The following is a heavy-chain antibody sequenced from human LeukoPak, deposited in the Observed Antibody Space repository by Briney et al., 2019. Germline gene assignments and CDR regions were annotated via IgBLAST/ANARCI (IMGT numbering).Heavy chain of an antibody. CDR2: INPNSGGT. V-gene: IGHV1-2*02. CDR3: AREPTALTHFDY. CDR1: GYTFTSYY. Sequence: ASVKVSCKASGYTFTSYYMHWVRQAPGQGLEWMGWINPNSGGTNYAQKFQGRVTMTRDTSISTAYMELSGLRSDDTAVYYCAREPTALTHFDYWGQGTLVTVSS. J-gene: IGHJ4*02. D-gene: IGHD1-14*01.